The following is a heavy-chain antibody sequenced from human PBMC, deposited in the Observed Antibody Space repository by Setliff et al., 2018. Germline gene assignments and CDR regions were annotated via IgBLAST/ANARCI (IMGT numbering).Heavy chain of an antibody. Sequence: ASVKVSCKTSGYTFTNYGITWVRQAPGQGLEWMGWINNYNTNTNYAQKLQGRVAMTTDTSTSTAYMELRSLRSDDSAVYYCARINFYVSSGHYYAPDYWGQGTLVTLSS. V-gene: IGHV1-18*01. CDR1: GYTFTNYG. J-gene: IGHJ4*02. D-gene: IGHD3-22*01. CDR2: INNYNTNT. CDR3: ARINFYVSSGHYYAPDY.